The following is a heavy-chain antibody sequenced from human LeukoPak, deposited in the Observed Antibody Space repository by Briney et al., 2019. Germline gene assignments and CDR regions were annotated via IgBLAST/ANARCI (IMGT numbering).Heavy chain of an antibody. CDR3: ARDSFGVRGFDH. J-gene: IGHJ4*02. Sequence: ASVKVSCKTSGYTFIHYYMHWVRQDSGEGFEWMGIVDPSGDIATYAQKFQGRVTLTTDTSTNTFYMELSSLRSEDTAIYYCARDSFGVRGFDHWGQGTPVTVSS. CDR2: VDPSGDIA. CDR1: GYTFIHYY. D-gene: IGHD3-10*01. V-gene: IGHV1-46*01.